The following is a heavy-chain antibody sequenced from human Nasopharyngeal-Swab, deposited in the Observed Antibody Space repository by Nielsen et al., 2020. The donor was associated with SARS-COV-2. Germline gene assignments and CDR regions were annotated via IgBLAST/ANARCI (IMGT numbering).Heavy chain of an antibody. J-gene: IGHJ3*02. V-gene: IGHV1-46*01. CDR3: ASHQDYDILTGYYQSAFDI. CDR2: INPSGGST. Sequence: ASVKVSCKVSGYTFTSYYMHWVRQAPGQGLEWMGIINPSGGSTSYAQKFQGRVTMTRDTSTSTVYMELSSLRSEDTAVYYCASHQDYDILTGYYQSAFDIWGQGTMVTVSS. CDR1: GYTFTSYY. D-gene: IGHD3-9*01.